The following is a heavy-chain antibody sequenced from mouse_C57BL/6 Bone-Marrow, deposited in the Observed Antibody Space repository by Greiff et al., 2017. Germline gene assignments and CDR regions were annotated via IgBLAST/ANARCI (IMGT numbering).Heavy chain of an antibody. J-gene: IGHJ3*01. Sequence: QVQLQQSGAELVRPGTSVKVSCKASGYAFTNYLIEWVKQRPGQGLEWIGVINPGSGGTNYNEKFKGKATLTADKSSSTAYMQLSSLTSEDSAVYFCARFRDGSFPWFAYWGQGTLVTVSA. D-gene: IGHD1-1*01. V-gene: IGHV1-54*01. CDR1: GYAFTNYL. CDR3: ARFRDGSFPWFAY. CDR2: INPGSGGT.